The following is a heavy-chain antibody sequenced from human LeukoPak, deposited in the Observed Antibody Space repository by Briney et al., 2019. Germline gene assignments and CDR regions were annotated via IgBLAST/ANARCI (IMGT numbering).Heavy chain of an antibody. J-gene: IGHJ4*02. CDR3: ARVAFLGELSLGPGY. D-gene: IGHD3-16*02. CDR1: GYTFTSYG. V-gene: IGHV1-18*01. Sequence: GASVKVSCKASGYTFTSYGISWVRQAPGQGLEWMGWISAYNGNTNYAQKLQGRVTMTTDTSTSTAYMELRSLRSDDTAVYYCARVAFLGELSLGPGYWGQGTLVTVSS. CDR2: ISAYNGNT.